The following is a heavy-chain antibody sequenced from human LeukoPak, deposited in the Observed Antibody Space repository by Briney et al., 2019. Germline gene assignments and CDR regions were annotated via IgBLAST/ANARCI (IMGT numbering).Heavy chain of an antibody. CDR1: GFTFSSYS. D-gene: IGHD1-26*01. V-gene: IGHV3-21*01. CDR3: ARDGSEWELLGAFDI. J-gene: IGHJ3*02. CDR2: ISSSSSYI. Sequence: GGSLRLSCAASGFTFSSYSMNWVRQAPGKGLEWVSSISSSSSYIYYADSVKGRFTISRDNAKNSLYLQMNSLRAEDTAVYYCARDGSEWELLGAFDIWGQGTMVTVST.